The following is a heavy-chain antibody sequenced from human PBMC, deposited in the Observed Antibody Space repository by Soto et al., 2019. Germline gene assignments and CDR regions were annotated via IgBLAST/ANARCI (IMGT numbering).Heavy chain of an antibody. CDR2: IYYSGST. CDR1: GGSISSSSYY. V-gene: IGHV4-39*01. D-gene: IGHD4-4*01. Sequence: SETLSLTCTVSGGSISSSSYYWGWIRQPPGKGLEWIGSIYYSGSTYYNPSLKSRVTISVDTSKNQFSLKLSSVTAADTAVHYCAGRTVTTPNWFDPWGQGTLVTVSS. CDR3: AGRTVTTPNWFDP. J-gene: IGHJ5*02.